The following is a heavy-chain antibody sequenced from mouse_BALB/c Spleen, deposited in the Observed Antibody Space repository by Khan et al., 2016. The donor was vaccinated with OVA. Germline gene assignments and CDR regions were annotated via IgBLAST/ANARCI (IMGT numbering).Heavy chain of an antibody. D-gene: IGHD1-1*02. J-gene: IGHJ3*01. CDR3: ARLAYYYNSEGFAY. CDR2: ISSGGHYT. V-gene: IGHV5-6*01. CDR1: GFTFSTYG. Sequence: EVQRVESGGDLVKTGGSLKLSCAASGFTFSTYGMSWVRQTPDKRLEWVATISSGGHYTYYIDSVKGRFTISRDNAKSILYLQMTSLRSEDTAMYYCARLAYYYNSEGFAYWGQGTLVTVSA.